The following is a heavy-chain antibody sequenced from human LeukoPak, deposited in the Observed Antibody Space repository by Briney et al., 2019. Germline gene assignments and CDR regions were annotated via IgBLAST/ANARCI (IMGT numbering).Heavy chain of an antibody. CDR1: GGSISSGDYY. V-gene: IGHV4-30-4*01. CDR2: IYYSGST. J-gene: IGHJ4*02. CDR3: ARVVLRLGELSFDY. Sequence: SETLSLTCTVSGGSISSGDYYWSWIRQPPGKGLEWIGYIYYSGSTYYNPSLKSRVTISVDTSKNQFSLKLSSATAADTAVYYCARVVLRLGELSFDYWGQGTLVTVSS. D-gene: IGHD3-16*02.